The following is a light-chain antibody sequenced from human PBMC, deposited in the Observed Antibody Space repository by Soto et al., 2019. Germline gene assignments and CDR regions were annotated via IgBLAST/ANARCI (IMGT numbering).Light chain of an antibody. Sequence: DIQMTQAPSSLAASVGNRVTITARASQGISNYLAWYQQKPGKVPKLLIYAASTLQSGVPSRFSGSGSGTDFTLTISSLQPEDVATYYCQNYDSAPSWTFGQGTKVDIK. V-gene: IGKV1-27*01. J-gene: IGKJ1*01. CDR2: AAS. CDR3: QNYDSAPSWT. CDR1: QGISNY.